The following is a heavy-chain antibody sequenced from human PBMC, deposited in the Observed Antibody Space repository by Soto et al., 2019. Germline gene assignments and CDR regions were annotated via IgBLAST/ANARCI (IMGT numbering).Heavy chain of an antibody. CDR3: ARGVGLEWLLLQSAFDI. Sequence: ASVKVSCKASGYTFTSYGISWVRQAPGQGHEWMGWISAYNGNTNYAQKLQGRVTMTRNTSISTAYMELSSLRSEGTAVYYCARGVGLEWLLLQSAFDIWGQGTMVTVSS. D-gene: IGHD3-3*01. CDR1: GYTFTSYG. J-gene: IGHJ3*02. CDR2: ISAYNGNT. V-gene: IGHV1-18*01.